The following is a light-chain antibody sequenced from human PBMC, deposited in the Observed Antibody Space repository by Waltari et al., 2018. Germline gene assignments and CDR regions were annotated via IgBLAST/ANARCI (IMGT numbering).Light chain of an antibody. CDR1: QTIRGW. V-gene: IGKV1-5*01. CDR3: QQYSSFST. J-gene: IGKJ1*01. Sequence: DIQMTQSPSMLSASVGDRVPITCRASQTIRGWVAWYQLKPGLAPKLLIYDASNLGGGVPSRFSGSGFATNFTLTISSLQPDDFATYYCQQYSSFSTFGLGTKV. CDR2: DAS.